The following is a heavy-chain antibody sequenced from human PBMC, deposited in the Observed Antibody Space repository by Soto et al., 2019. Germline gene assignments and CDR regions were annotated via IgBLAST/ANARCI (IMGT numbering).Heavy chain of an antibody. V-gene: IGHV4-34*01. J-gene: IGHJ4*02. Sequence: SETLSLTCAVYGGSFSGYYWSWIRQPPGKGLEWIGEINHSGSTNYNPSLKSRVTISVDTSKNQFSLKLSSVTAADTAVYYCARVTAEYYFDYWGQGTLVTVSS. CDR3: ARVTAEYYFDY. CDR1: GGSFSGYY. CDR2: INHSGST.